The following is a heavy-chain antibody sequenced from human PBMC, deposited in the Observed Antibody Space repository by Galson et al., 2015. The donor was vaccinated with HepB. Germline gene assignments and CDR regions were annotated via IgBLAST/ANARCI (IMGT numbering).Heavy chain of an antibody. CDR1: AYRFTDYY. J-gene: IGHJ3*01. V-gene: IGHV1-2*02. CDR3: ARGYYNSSGYFSAEGAFDV. Sequence: SVKVSCKASAYRFTDYYMHWVRQAPGQGLEWMGLINPNTGDSNSAQKFQGRVTMTRDTSISTAYMGLSRLRSDDTAVYYCARGYYNSSGYFSAEGAFDVWGQGTMVTVSS. CDR2: INPNTGDS. D-gene: IGHD3-22*01.